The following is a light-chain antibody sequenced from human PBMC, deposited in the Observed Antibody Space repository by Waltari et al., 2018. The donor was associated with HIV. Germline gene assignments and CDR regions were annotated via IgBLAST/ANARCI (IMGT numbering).Light chain of an antibody. CDR3: SSFTTTSTLL. CDR2: EVI. Sequence: QSALTQPASVSGSPGQSITVSCTGTSSDVGAYNYVSWYQQNPGTAPKPVIFEVIYRPAGIATRFSGSQSGNTASLTISVLQTEDEADYYCSSFTTTSTLLFGGGTKVTVL. V-gene: IGLV2-14*01. CDR1: SSDVGAYNY. J-gene: IGLJ2*01.